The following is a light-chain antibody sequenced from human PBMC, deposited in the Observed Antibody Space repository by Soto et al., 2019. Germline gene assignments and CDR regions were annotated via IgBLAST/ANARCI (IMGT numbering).Light chain of an antibody. CDR2: VAC. J-gene: IGKJ5*01. Sequence: EIVLTQSPGTLSLSPGERATLSCRASQSVSSNFLAWYQQKSGQAPRLLIYVACSRATGIPGRFSGSGSGTDFTLTISRLEPEDFAVYYCQQYASSPITFGQGTRLEIK. CDR3: QQYASSPIT. CDR1: QSVSSNF. V-gene: IGKV3-20*01.